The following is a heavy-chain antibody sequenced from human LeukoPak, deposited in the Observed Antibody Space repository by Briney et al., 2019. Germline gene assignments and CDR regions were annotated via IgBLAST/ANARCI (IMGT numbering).Heavy chain of an antibody. CDR2: IIPLLGIT. V-gene: IGHV1-69*04. Sequence: ASVKVSCKASGGTLTTYSISWVRQAPGQGLEWMGRIIPLLGITNSAQKFQGRFTITADKSTGTAYMALSSLRSDDTAVYYCAREVNTMVRGVTSKSFDSWGQGTLVTVSS. CDR3: AREVNTMVRGVTSKSFDS. D-gene: IGHD3-10*01. J-gene: IGHJ4*02. CDR1: GGTLTTYS.